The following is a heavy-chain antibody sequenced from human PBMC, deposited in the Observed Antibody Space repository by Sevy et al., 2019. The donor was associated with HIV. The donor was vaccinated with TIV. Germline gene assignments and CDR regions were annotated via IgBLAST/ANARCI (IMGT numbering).Heavy chain of an antibody. D-gene: IGHD3-22*01. J-gene: IGHJ6*03. CDR3: AKGGGGHYDPDEIGYYFYYYNMDV. Sequence: GGSLRLSCAVSGFSFDSYGMTWVRQAPGKGLEWVSGISGSGTRTYYADSVKGRFIISRDNSKNTLYLQSNSLRSEDTAIYYLAKGGGGHYDPDEIGYYFYYYNMDVWGKGTTVTVSS. V-gene: IGHV3-23*01. CDR2: ISGSGTRT. CDR1: GFSFDSYG.